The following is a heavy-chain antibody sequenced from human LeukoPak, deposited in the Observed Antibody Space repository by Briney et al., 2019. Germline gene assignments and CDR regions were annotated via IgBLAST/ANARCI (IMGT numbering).Heavy chain of an antibody. J-gene: IGHJ4*02. Sequence: GGSLRLSCAASGFTFSSYAMSWVRQAPGKGLEWVSAISGSGGSTCYADSVKGRFTISRDNSKNTLYLQMNSLRAEDTAVYYCAHSSYYYDSSGYYYVNYFDYWGQGTLVTVSS. CDR1: GFTFSSYA. CDR3: AHSSYYYDSSGYYYVNYFDY. V-gene: IGHV3-23*01. CDR2: ISGSGGST. D-gene: IGHD3-22*01.